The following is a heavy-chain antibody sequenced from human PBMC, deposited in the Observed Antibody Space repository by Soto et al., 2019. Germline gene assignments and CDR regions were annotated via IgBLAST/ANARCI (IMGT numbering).Heavy chain of an antibody. CDR1: GGSFSSYY. CDR2: IYYSGST. Sequence: SETLSLTCAVYGGSFSSYYWNWIRQAPGKGLEWIGYIYYSGSTNYNPSLKSRVTISVDTSKNQFSLKLSSVTAADTAVYYCARAVEMYSSGWYYFDYWGQGTLVTVSS. V-gene: IGHV4-59*01. J-gene: IGHJ4*02. D-gene: IGHD6-19*01. CDR3: ARAVEMYSSGWYYFDY.